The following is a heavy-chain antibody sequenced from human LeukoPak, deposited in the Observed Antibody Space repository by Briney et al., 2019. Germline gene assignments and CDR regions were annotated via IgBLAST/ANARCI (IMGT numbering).Heavy chain of an antibody. J-gene: IGHJ4*02. D-gene: IGHD4-23*01. CDR2: ISAYNGNT. CDR3: AREIYGGNSDY. Sequence: ASVKVSCKASGYTFTSYGISWVRRAPGQELEWMGWISAYNGNTNYAQKLQGRVTMTTDTSTSTAYMELRSLRSDDTAVYYCAREIYGGNSDYWGQGTLVTVSS. CDR1: GYTFTSYG. V-gene: IGHV1-18*01.